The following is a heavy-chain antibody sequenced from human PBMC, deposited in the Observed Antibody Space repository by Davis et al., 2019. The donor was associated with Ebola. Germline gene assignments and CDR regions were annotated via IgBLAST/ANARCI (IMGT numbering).Heavy chain of an antibody. CDR3: AIDGYGDYDYFDY. CDR2: ISWNSGSI. V-gene: IGHV3-9*01. J-gene: IGHJ4*02. D-gene: IGHD4-17*01. CDR1: GFTFDDYA. Sequence: PGGSLRLSCAASGFTFDDYAMHWVRQAPGKGLEWVSGISWNSGSIGYADSVKGRFTISRDNAKNSLYLQMNSLRAEDTAVYYCAIDGYGDYDYFDYWGQGTLVTVSS.